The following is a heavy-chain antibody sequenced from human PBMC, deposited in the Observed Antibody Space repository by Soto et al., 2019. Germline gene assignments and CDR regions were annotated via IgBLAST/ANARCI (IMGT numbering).Heavy chain of an antibody. Sequence: SETLSLTCSVSGGSISGSYWSWIRQSPGKGLEWLGYVYYTGSTNYSPPLRSRVSISVDTSKNEFSLRLSSVTAADTAVYFCARSVAVPGAHIDYWGQGTQVTVSS. V-gene: IGHV4-59*01. D-gene: IGHD6-19*01. CDR1: GGSISGSY. CDR2: VYYTGST. CDR3: ARSVAVPGAHIDY. J-gene: IGHJ4*02.